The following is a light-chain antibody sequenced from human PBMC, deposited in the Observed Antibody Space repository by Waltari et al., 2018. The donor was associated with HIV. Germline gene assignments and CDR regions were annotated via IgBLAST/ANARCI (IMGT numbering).Light chain of an antibody. CDR2: GVS. V-gene: IGKV3-15*01. CDR1: QSVRFI. Sequence: EVVMTQSPATLSVSPGERATLSCRASQSVRFILAWYQQKPGQAPRLLMYGVSTRATGVPARFSGSGSGTEFTLTISSLQSEDFVTYYCQQTYSFPFTFGPGTKVDMK. CDR3: QQTYSFPFT. J-gene: IGKJ3*01.